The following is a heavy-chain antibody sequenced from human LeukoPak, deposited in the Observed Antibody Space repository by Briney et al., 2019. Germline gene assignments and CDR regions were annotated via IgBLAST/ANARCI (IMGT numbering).Heavy chain of an antibody. V-gene: IGHV4-31*03. J-gene: IGHJ4*02. CDR2: IYYSGST. Sequence: PSQTLSLTCTVSGGSLSSGGYYWSWIRQHPGKGLEWIGYIYYSGSTYYNPSLKSRVTISVDTSKNQFSLKLSSVTAADTAVYYCARGRYCSSTSCLYFDYWGQGTLVTVSS. D-gene: IGHD2-2*01. CDR3: ARGRYCSSTSCLYFDY. CDR1: GGSLSSGGYY.